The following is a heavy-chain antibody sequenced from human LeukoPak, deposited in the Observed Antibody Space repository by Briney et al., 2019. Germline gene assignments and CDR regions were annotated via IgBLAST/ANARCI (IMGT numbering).Heavy chain of an antibody. CDR3: AREVAARHGVIDY. V-gene: IGHV1-2*02. D-gene: IGHD6-6*01. CDR2: INPNSGGT. J-gene: IGHJ4*02. CDR1: GYTFTGYY. Sequence: APVKASCKASGYTFTGYYIHWVRQAPGHRLECMGWINPNSGGTNYAQKFQGRVTMTRDTSIDTAYMELRRLRSDDTAVYYCAREVAARHGVIDYWGQGTLVTVSS.